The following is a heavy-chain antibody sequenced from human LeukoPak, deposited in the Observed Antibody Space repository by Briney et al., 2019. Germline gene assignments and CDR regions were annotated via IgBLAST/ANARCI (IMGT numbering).Heavy chain of an antibody. Sequence: PGGSLRLSCAASGFTFSDHSMNWVRQAPGKGLEWVSSISGSSTYIFYADSVKGRFTISRDNAKNSLYLQMNSLRAEDTAVYYCARVGDYYHYYGMDVWGQGTTVTVSS. V-gene: IGHV3-21*04. CDR2: ISGSSTYI. CDR3: ARVGDYYHYYGMDV. D-gene: IGHD2-21*02. J-gene: IGHJ6*02. CDR1: GFTFSDHS.